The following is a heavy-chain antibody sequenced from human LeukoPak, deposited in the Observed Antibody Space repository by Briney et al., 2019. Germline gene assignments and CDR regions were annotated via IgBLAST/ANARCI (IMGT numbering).Heavy chain of an antibody. CDR2: IKEDGNYT. D-gene: IGHD3-9*01. CDR1: GLRFSKYW. Sequence: GGPLRLSCTASGLRFSKYWMHWVRQTPGEALVQASRIKEDGNYTRSADSVKGRFTISRDNARNTVFLQMNSLRAEDTAVYYCARDFDMGITPGDDFDFWGQGTLVTVSA. CDR3: ARDFDMGITPGDDFDF. J-gene: IGHJ4*02. V-gene: IGHV3-74*01.